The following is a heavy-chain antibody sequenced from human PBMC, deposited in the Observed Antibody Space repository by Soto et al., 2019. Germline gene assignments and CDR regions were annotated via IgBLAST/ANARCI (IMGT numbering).Heavy chain of an antibody. CDR2: IHYTGSP. CDR3: STLRSYAASFHI. J-gene: IGHJ3*02. D-gene: IGHD1-26*01. CDR1: GGSISSSY. V-gene: IGHV4-59*01. Sequence: SETLSLTCTVSGGSISSSYWSWIRQPPGKGLEWIGYIHYTGSPNYNPYLKSRVTISVDTSKNQFSLRLTSVTAADTAVYYCSTLRSYAASFHIWGQGTLVTVSS.